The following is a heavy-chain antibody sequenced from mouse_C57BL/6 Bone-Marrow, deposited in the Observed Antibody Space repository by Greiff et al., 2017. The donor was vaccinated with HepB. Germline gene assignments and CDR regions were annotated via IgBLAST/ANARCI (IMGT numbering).Heavy chain of an antibody. Sequence: EVQLQESGPGLAKPSQTLSLTCSVTGYSITSDYWNWIRKFPGNKLEYMGYISYSGSTYYNPSLKSRISITRDTSKNQYYLKLNSVTTEDTATYYCARQSLITTVVEGYFDVWGTGTTVTVSS. D-gene: IGHD1-1*01. J-gene: IGHJ1*03. CDR1: GYSITSDY. V-gene: IGHV3-8*01. CDR2: ISYSGST. CDR3: ARQSLITTVVEGYFDV.